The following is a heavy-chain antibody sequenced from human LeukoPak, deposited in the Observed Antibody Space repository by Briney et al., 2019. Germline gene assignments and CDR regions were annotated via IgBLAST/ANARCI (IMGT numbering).Heavy chain of an antibody. CDR2: INPSGGST. J-gene: IGHJ4*02. CDR3: ARGPSCYYDSSGYDSPFEY. V-gene: IGHV1-46*01. CDR1: GYTFTSYY. D-gene: IGHD3-22*01. Sequence: ASVKVSCKASGYTFTSYYMHWVRQAPGQGLEWMGIINPSGGSTSYAQKFQGRVTMTRDTSTSTVYMELSSLRSEDTAVYYCARGPSCYYDSSGYDSPFEYSGQGTLVTV.